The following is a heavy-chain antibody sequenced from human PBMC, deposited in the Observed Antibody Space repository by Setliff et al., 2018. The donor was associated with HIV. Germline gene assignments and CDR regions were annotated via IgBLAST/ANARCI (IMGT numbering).Heavy chain of an antibody. D-gene: IGHD6-13*01. V-gene: IGHV2-5*02. CDR2: IYWDDDK. CDR1: GFSLSASGVG. CDR3: ARHPIALPFDY. Sequence: SGPTLVNPTQTLTLTCNFSGFSLSASGVGVGWIRQPPGKPLEWLAGIYWDDDKRYSPSLRSRLTITKDTSKNQVVLRMTNVDPVDTATYYCARHPIALPFDYWGQGTLVTVSS. J-gene: IGHJ4*02.